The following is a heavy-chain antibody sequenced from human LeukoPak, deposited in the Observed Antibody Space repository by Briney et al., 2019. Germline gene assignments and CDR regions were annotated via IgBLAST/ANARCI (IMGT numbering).Heavy chain of an antibody. CDR1: GFTFSSYG. CDR3: AKATDY. V-gene: IGHV3-30*18. CDR2: ISYDGSNK. Sequence: GRSLRLSCAASGFTFSSYGMHWVRQAPGKGLEWVAVISYDGSNKYYADSVKGRFTISRDNSKNTLYLQMNSLRAEDTAVYYRAKATDYWGQGTLVTVSS. J-gene: IGHJ4*02.